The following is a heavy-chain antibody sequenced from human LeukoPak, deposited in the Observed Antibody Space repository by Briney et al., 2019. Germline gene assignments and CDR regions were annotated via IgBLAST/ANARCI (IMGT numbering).Heavy chain of an antibody. CDR2: IKQDRSEK. CDR3: ASSGRIKGDAFDI. J-gene: IGHJ3*02. CDR1: GFTFSNYW. Sequence: GGSLRLSCAASGFTFSNYWMSWVRQAPGKGLEWVANIKQDRSEKYYVDSVKGRFTISRDNSKNTLYLQMNSLRAEDTAVYYCASSGRIKGDAFDIWGQGTMVTVSS. D-gene: IGHD1-26*01. V-gene: IGHV3-7*01.